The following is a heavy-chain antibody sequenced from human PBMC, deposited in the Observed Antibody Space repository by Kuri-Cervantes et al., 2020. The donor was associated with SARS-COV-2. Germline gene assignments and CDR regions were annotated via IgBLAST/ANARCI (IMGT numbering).Heavy chain of an antibody. CDR3: ARVPVYYYYYYMDV. CDR2: ISSSSSTI. CDR1: GFTFSSYS. J-gene: IGHJ6*03. V-gene: IGHV3-48*02. Sequence: GESLKISCAASGFTFSSYSMNWVRQAPGKGLEWVSYISSSSSTIYYADSVKGRFTISRDNAKNSLYLQMNSLRDEDTAVYYCARVPVYYYYYYMDVWGKGTMVTVSS.